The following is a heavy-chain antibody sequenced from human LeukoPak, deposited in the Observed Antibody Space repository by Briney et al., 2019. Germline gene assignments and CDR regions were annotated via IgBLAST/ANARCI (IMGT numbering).Heavy chain of an antibody. D-gene: IGHD3-9*01. CDR3: ARGPPMDYDILVGYYRFDY. CDR1: GGSFNGYY. V-gene: IGHV4-34*01. J-gene: IGHJ4*02. Sequence: PSETLSLTCAVHGGSFNGYYWCWIRQPPGKGLEWIGEINDSRITKYNPSLKSRVTISVDTSKNQFSLKLNSVTAADTAVYYCARGPPMDYDILVGYYRFDYWGQGTLVTVSS. CDR2: INDSRIT.